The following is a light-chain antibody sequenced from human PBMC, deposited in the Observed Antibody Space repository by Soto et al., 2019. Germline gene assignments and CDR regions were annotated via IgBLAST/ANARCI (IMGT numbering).Light chain of an antibody. CDR1: QSVSTK. Sequence: ETVMTQSPATLSVSPGERATLSCRASQSVSTKLVWYQQKPGQPLRLLISGASTRATGIPARFIGSGSGTEFTLTITSLQSADFAVYYCQQSNYWPPTFGQGTKVEFK. J-gene: IGKJ1*01. V-gene: IGKV3-15*01. CDR2: GAS. CDR3: QQSNYWPPT.